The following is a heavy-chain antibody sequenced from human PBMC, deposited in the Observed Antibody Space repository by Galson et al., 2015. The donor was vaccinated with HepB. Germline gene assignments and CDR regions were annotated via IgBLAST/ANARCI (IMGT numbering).Heavy chain of an antibody. Sequence: SLRLSCAASGFTVSSNYMSWVRQAQGQGLEWVSVIYSGGSTYYADSVKGRFTLSRDNSKNTLYLQMNSLRAEDTAVYYCARDPMYSGSYYDFDYWGQGTLVTVSS. V-gene: IGHV3-66*01. D-gene: IGHD1-26*01. CDR1: GFTVSSNY. CDR3: ARDPMYSGSYYDFDY. CDR2: IYSGGST. J-gene: IGHJ4*02.